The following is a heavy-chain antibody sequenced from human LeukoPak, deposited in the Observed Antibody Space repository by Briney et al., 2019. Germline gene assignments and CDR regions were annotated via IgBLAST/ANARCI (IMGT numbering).Heavy chain of an antibody. V-gene: IGHV3-33*01. CDR1: GFTFSSYG. CDR2: IWYDGSNK. D-gene: IGHD1-1*01. CDR3: ARGNWNPDAFDI. Sequence: GGSLRLSCAASGFTFSSYGMHWVRQAPGKGLEWVAVIWYDGSNKYYADSVEGRFTISRDNSKNTLYLQMNSLRAEDTAVYYCARGNWNPDAFDIWGQGTMVTVSS. J-gene: IGHJ3*02.